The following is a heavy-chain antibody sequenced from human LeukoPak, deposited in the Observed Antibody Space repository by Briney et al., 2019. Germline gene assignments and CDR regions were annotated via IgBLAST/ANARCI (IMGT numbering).Heavy chain of an antibody. J-gene: IGHJ4*02. D-gene: IGHD3-3*01. Sequence: ASVTVSFTSSGGTFTIYAISWVRQAPGQGQEWMGGIIPIFGTANYAQKFHGRVTITTDESTSTAYMELSSLRSDDTAVYYCARVIYDFWSGYYYWGQGTLVTVSS. CDR3: ARVIYDFWSGYYY. V-gene: IGHV1-69*05. CDR1: GGTFTIYA. CDR2: IIPIFGTA.